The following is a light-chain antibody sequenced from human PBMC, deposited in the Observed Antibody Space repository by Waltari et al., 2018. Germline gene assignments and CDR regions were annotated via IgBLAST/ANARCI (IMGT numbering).Light chain of an antibody. J-gene: IGLJ2*01. Sequence: PGQSITISCTGTSSDVGSYNSVSWYQDHAGQGPKVMIYDVSNRPSGVSARFSGSKPGNSASLTISGLQAEDEADYYCSSQSSNNVVLFGGGTKLTVL. CDR2: DVS. V-gene: IGLV2-14*03. CDR3: SSQSSNNVVL. CDR1: SSDVGSYNS.